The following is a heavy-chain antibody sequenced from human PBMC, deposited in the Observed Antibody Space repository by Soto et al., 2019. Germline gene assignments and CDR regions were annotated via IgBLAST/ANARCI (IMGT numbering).Heavy chain of an antibody. CDR2: IIPIFGTA. J-gene: IGHJ4*02. Sequence: QVQLVQSGAEVKKPGSSVKVSCKACGGTFSSYAISWVRQAPGQGLEWMGGIIPIFGTANYAQKFQGRVTITADESTSTAYMELSSLRSEDTAVYYCARTYCSGGSCYSVFDYWGQGTLVTVSS. D-gene: IGHD2-15*01. CDR1: GGTFSSYA. V-gene: IGHV1-69*01. CDR3: ARTYCSGGSCYSVFDY.